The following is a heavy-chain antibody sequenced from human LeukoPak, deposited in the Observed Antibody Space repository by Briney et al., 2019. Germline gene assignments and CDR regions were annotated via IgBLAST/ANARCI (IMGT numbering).Heavy chain of an antibody. CDR2: ISYDGSNK. CDR3: AGTYYYDSSGYNWFDP. V-gene: IGHV3-30*03. Sequence: PGGSLRLSCAASGFTFSSYGMHWVRQAPGKGLEWVAVISYDGSNKYYADSVKGRFTISRDNSKNTLYLQMNSLRAEDTAVYYCAGTYYYDSSGYNWFDPWGQGTLVTVSS. D-gene: IGHD3-22*01. J-gene: IGHJ5*02. CDR1: GFTFSSYG.